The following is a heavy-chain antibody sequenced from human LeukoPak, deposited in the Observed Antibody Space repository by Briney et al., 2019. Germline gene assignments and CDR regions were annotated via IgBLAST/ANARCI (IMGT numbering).Heavy chain of an antibody. J-gene: IGHJ6*02. V-gene: IGHV1-18*01. Sequence: EASVKVFCKASGYTFTSYGISWVRQAPGQGLEWMGWISAYNGNTNYAQKLQGRVTMTTDTSTSTAYMELRSLRSDDTAVYYCARVVGAAAGYYYYYGMDVWGQGTTVTVSS. CDR2: ISAYNGNT. D-gene: IGHD6-13*01. CDR3: ARVVGAAAGYYYYYGMDV. CDR1: GYTFTSYG.